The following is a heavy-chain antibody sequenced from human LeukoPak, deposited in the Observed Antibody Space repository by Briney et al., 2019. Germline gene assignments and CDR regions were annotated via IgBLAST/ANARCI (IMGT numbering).Heavy chain of an antibody. D-gene: IGHD3-16*02. J-gene: IGHJ3*02. CDR3: ARELVYDYVWGSYRFVAFDI. CDR2: IYYSGST. V-gene: IGHV4-59*01. Sequence: SETLSPSCTVSGGSISRYYWSWIRQPPGKGLEWIGYIYYSGSTNYNPSLKSRVTISVDTSKNQFSLKLSSVTAADTAVYYCARELVYDYVWGSYRFVAFDIWGQGTMVTVSS. CDR1: GGSISRYY.